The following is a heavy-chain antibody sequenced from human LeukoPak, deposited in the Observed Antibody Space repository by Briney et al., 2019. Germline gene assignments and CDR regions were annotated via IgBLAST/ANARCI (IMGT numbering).Heavy chain of an antibody. CDR3: ARDREYCSSTSCYTDATFDY. D-gene: IGHD2-2*02. CDR2: ISSNGGST. Sequence: GGSLRLSCAASGFTFSSYAMHWVRQAPGKGLEYVSAISSNGGSTYYANSVKGRFTTSRDNSKNTLYLQMGSLRAEDMAVYYCARDREYCSSTSCYTDATFDYWGQGTLVTVSP. V-gene: IGHV3-64*01. CDR1: GFTFSSYA. J-gene: IGHJ4*02.